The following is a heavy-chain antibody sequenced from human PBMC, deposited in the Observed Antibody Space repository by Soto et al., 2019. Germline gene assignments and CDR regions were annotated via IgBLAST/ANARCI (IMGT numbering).Heavy chain of an antibody. CDR3: ARCHCSVGSCFSCWHFDL. CDR1: GYTFNNYG. V-gene: IGHV1-18*01. CDR2: ISPYEGIT. Sequence: QVQLVQSGAEVKKPGASVKVSCKASGYTFNNYGISWVRQAPGQGLEWMGWISPYEGITNHAQSFKGRVTMTIDSATNTADRVLRSLGADDTALYYRARCHCSVGSCFSCWHFDLWGRGTLVTVSA. D-gene: IGHD2-15*01. J-gene: IGHJ2*01.